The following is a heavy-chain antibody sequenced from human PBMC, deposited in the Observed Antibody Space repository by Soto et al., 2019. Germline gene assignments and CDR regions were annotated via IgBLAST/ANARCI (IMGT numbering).Heavy chain of an antibody. Sequence: QVQLLQSGAEVKKPGASVKFSCKASGYTFTSYAMHWVRQAPGQRLEWMGWINAGNGNTKYSQKFQGRVTITRDTSASTAYMELSSLRSEDTAVYYCARAGDIVATINDYWGQGTLVTVSS. CDR3: ARAGDIVATINDY. J-gene: IGHJ4*02. D-gene: IGHD5-12*01. CDR1: GYTFTSYA. CDR2: INAGNGNT. V-gene: IGHV1-3*01.